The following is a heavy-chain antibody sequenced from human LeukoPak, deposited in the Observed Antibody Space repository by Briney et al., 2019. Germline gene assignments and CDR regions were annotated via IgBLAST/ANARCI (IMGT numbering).Heavy chain of an antibody. CDR2: ISSSGSTI. CDR1: GFTFSSSA. J-gene: IGHJ4*02. Sequence: GGSLRLSCAASGFTFSSSAMSWVRQAPGKGLEWVSYISSSGSTIYYADSVKGRFTISRDNAKNSLYLQMNSLRAEDTALYYCAKDIRPGWELGYFDYWGQGTLVTVSS. D-gene: IGHD1-26*01. CDR3: AKDIRPGWELGYFDY. V-gene: IGHV3-48*04.